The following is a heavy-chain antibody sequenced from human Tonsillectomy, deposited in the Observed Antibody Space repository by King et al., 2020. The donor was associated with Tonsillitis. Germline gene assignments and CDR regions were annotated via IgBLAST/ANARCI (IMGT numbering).Heavy chain of an antibody. J-gene: IGHJ5*02. CDR3: ARDGQGAGYSSSNPHWFDP. CDR1: GFTFSSYA. CDR2: ISYDGSNK. V-gene: IGHV3-30-3*01. D-gene: IGHD6-13*01. Sequence: VQLVESGGGVVQPGRSLRLSCAASGFTFSSYAMHWVRQAPGKGLEWVAVISYDGSNKYYADSVKGRFTISRDNSKNPLYLQMNSLRAEDTAVYYCARDGQGAGYSSSNPHWFDPWGQGTLVTVSS.